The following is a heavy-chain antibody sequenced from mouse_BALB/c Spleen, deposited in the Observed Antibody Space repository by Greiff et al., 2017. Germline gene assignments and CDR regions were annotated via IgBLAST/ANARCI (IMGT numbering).Heavy chain of an antibody. CDR2: SRNKANDSTT. J-gene: IGHJ4*01. CDR1: GFTFSDFY. CDR3: ARAHIYYEYGEGYAMDY. Sequence: EVQGVESGGGLVQPGGSLRLSCATSGFTFSDFYMEWVRQPPGKRLEWIAASRNKANDSTTEYSASVKGRFIVTRDTSQSILYLQMNALRAEATAIYYCARAHIYYEYGEGYAMDYWGQGTSVTVSS. D-gene: IGHD2-4*01. V-gene: IGHV7-1*02.